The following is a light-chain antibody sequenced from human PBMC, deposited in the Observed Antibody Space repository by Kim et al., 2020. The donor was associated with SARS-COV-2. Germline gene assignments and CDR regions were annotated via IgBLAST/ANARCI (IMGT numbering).Light chain of an antibody. J-gene: IGKJ1*01. CDR3: QEYNSWWA. CDR2: GAS. Sequence: SVSAGERATLSCRASQSVGTDLAWYQQKPGQAPRLLIYGASTRASGIPARFSGSGSGTEFTLTISSLQSEDSVVYYCQEYNSWWAFGQGTKVDIK. CDR1: QSVGTD. V-gene: IGKV3-15*01.